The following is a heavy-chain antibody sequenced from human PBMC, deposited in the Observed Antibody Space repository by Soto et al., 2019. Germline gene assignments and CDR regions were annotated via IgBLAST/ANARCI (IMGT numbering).Heavy chain of an antibody. D-gene: IGHD3-10*02. V-gene: IGHV3-33*01. Sequence: QVQLVESGGGVVQPGRSLRLSCASSGFIFSSYGMHWVRQAPGKGLEWVAVIWDDGSIKHYADSLKGRFTISRDNTNNTLYLQMNSLRAEDTAVYYCARGPKFLFGELYPDLGFGSWGQGTLVTVSS. CDR1: GFIFSSYG. CDR3: ARGPKFLFGELYPDLGFGS. CDR2: IWDDGSIK. J-gene: IGHJ4*02.